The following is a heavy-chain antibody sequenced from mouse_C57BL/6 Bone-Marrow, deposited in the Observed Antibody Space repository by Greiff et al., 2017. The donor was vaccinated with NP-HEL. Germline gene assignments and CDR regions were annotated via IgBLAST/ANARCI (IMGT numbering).Heavy chain of an antibody. V-gene: IGHV5-9*01. CDR1: GFTFSSYT. CDR2: ISGGGGNT. J-gene: IGHJ2*01. D-gene: IGHD1-3*01. Sequence: EVKLVESGGGLVKPGGSLKLSCAASGFTFSSYTMSWVRQTPEKRLEWVATISGGGGNTYYPDSVKGRFTISRDNAKNTLYLQMSSLRSEDTALYYCARPSLRGYYFDYWGQGTTLTVSS. CDR3: ARPSLRGYYFDY.